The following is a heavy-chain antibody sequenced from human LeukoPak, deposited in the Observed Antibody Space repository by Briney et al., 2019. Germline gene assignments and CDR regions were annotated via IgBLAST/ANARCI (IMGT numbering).Heavy chain of an antibody. CDR3: ARRRAVAGVNWFDP. Sequence: ASVKVSCKASGYTFISYGISWVRQAPGQGLEWMGWISIHNGYTKYAQKFQGRVTMTTDTSMSTAYMELGSLRSDDTAVYYCARRRAVAGVNWFDPWGQGTLVTVS. J-gene: IGHJ5*02. V-gene: IGHV1-18*01. CDR1: GYTFISYG. CDR2: ISIHNGYT. D-gene: IGHD6-19*01.